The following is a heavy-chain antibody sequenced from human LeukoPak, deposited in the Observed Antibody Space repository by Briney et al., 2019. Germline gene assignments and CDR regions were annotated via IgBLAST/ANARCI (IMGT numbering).Heavy chain of an antibody. J-gene: IGHJ4*02. V-gene: IGHV3-23*01. CDR2: ITGSGGTT. CDR1: GFTFSNSA. Sequence: PGGSLRLSCAASGFTFSNSAMSWVRQAPGKGLEWVSTITGSGGTTFYADSVKGRFTISRDNSKNTLSLQMNSLRAEDKALYYCATALSIASAGYYFVYWGQGTLVTVSS. D-gene: IGHD6-13*01. CDR3: ATALSIASAGYYFVY.